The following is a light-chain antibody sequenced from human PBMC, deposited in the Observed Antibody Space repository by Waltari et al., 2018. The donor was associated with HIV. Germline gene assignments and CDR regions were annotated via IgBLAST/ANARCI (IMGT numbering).Light chain of an antibody. CDR1: QSISIW. Sequence: DIQMTQSPSTLSASVGDSVTITCRASQSISIWLAWYQQKPGKAPKLLIYKASSLESGVPSRFSGSGSGTEFSLTISSLQPDDFATYYCQQYNTYPTFGQGTKVEI. CDR2: KAS. V-gene: IGKV1-5*03. CDR3: QQYNTYPT. J-gene: IGKJ1*01.